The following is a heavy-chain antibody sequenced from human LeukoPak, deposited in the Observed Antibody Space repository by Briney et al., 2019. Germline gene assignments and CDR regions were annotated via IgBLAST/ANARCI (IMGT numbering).Heavy chain of an antibody. Sequence: GGSLRLSCVGSGFTFRTYWMTWVRQAPGKGLECVANIKPDGSEKYYVDSVKGRFTISRDNAKDSLFLQMNSLRAEDTAVYYCARGARLWGQGTLVTVSS. CDR1: GFTFRTYW. V-gene: IGHV3-7*01. J-gene: IGHJ4*02. CDR2: IKPDGSEK. CDR3: ARGARL.